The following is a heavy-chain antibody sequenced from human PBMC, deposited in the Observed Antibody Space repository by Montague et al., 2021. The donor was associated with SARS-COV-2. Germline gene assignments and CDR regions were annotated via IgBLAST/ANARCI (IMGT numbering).Heavy chain of an antibody. Sequence: SETLSLTCTVSGGSISSSSYYWGWIRQAPGKGLEWIVSISYSGSTYSNPSLKSRVSISVDTSKNQFSLKLISVTAADTAVYYCARDPSRKPLLYTFGDSYYGLDVWGQGTTVTVSS. CDR3: ARDPSRKPLLYTFGDSYYGLDV. CDR2: ISYSGST. V-gene: IGHV4-39*07. CDR1: GGSISSSSYY. D-gene: IGHD2-2*02. J-gene: IGHJ6*02.